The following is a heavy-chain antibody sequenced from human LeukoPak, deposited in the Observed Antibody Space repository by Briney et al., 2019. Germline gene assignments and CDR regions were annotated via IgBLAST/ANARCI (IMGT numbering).Heavy chain of an antibody. Sequence: MSSETLSLTCTVSGGSISSGDYYWSWIRQPPGKGLEWIGYIYYSGSTYYNPSLKSRVTISVDTSKNQFSLKLSSVTAADTAVYYCARAGEDFWSGYYPDYWGQGTLVTVSS. D-gene: IGHD3-3*01. CDR1: GGSISSGDYY. CDR2: IYYSGST. CDR3: ARAGEDFWSGYYPDY. J-gene: IGHJ4*02. V-gene: IGHV4-30-4*08.